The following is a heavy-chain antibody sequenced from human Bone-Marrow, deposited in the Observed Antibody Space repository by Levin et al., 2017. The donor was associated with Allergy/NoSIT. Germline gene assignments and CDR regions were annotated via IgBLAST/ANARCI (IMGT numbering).Heavy chain of an antibody. Sequence: EASVKVSCKASGYTFSSYGISWVRQAPGQGLEWMGWISGYNFYTKYTHNLQGRVTLTSDTSTSTAYMELRSLRSDDTAVYYCARGSPGEWELLGLDYWGQGTLVTVSS. CDR1: GYTFSSYG. D-gene: IGHD1-26*01. CDR3: ARGSPGEWELLGLDY. CDR2: ISGYNFYT. J-gene: IGHJ4*02. V-gene: IGHV1-18*01.